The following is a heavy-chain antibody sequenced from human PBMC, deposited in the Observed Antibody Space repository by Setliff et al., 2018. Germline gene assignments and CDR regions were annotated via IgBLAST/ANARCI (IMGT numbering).Heavy chain of an antibody. Sequence: ASVKVSCKPSAYSFSGYYIHWVRQAPGQGLEWMGWINTNNGGTKYAQTFQGRVTMTRDTSITTAYMELSRLTSEDTAVYYCAKTKGFGGGWFDPWGQGTLVTVSS. CDR3: AKTKGFGGGWFDP. D-gene: IGHD3-10*01. J-gene: IGHJ5*02. V-gene: IGHV1-2*02. CDR2: INTNNGGT. CDR1: AYSFSGYY.